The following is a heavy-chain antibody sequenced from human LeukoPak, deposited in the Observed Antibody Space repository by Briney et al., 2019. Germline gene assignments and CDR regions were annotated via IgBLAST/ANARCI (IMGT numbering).Heavy chain of an antibody. D-gene: IGHD6-19*01. CDR2: ISSSSSYI. CDR1: GFTFSSYS. CDR3: ARVTRAQWLVDPFDY. Sequence: GGSLRLSCAASGFTFSSYSMNWVRQAPGKGLEWVSSISSSSSYIYYADSVKGRFTISRDNAKNSLYLQMNSLRAEDTAVYYCARVTRAQWLVDPFDYWGQGTLVTVSS. J-gene: IGHJ4*02. V-gene: IGHV3-21*01.